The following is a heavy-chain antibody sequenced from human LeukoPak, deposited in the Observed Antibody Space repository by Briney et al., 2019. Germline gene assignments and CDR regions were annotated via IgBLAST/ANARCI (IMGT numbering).Heavy chain of an antibody. V-gene: IGHV3-30*02. CDR1: GFTFSSYG. CDR3: AKDTYDIFTRPTGY. CDR2: IRYDGSIK. Sequence: PGGSLRLSCAASGFTFSSYGMHWVRQAPGKGLEWVAFIRYDGSIKYYADSVKGRFTIPRDNSKNTLYLQMNSLRAEDTAVYYCAKDTYDIFTRPTGYWGQGTLVTVPS. J-gene: IGHJ4*02. D-gene: IGHD3-9*01.